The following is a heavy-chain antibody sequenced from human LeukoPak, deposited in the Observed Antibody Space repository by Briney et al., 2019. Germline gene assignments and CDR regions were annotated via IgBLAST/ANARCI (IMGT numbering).Heavy chain of an antibody. CDR3: ARDSPYSGSLDWFDP. CDR2: ISPNSGGT. J-gene: IGHJ5*02. Sequence: ASVKVSCKASGYTFTGYYMHWVRQAPGQGLEWMGWISPNSGGTNYAQKFQGRVTMTRDTSISTAYMELSRLRSDDTAVYYCARDSPYSGSLDWFDPWGQGTLVTVSS. V-gene: IGHV1-2*02. D-gene: IGHD1-26*01. CDR1: GYTFTGYY.